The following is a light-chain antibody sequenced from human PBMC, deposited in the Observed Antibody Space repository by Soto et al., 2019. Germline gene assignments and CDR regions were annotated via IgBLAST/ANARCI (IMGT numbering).Light chain of an antibody. CDR1: QTVRNNY. J-gene: IGKJ1*01. V-gene: IGKV3-20*01. CDR3: QQYNNWPRT. CDR2: DAS. Sequence: EIVLTQSPGTLSLSPGERATLSCRASQTVRNNYLAWYQQKPGQAPRLLIYDASSRATGIPDRFSGGGSGTDFTLTISRLQSEDFAIYYCQQYNNWPRTFGQGTKVDIK.